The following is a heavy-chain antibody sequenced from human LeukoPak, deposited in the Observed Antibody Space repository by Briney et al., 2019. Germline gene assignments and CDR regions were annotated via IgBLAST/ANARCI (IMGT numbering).Heavy chain of an antibody. V-gene: IGHV3-11*01. CDR3: ARVLCSSTSCYSSPWFDP. D-gene: IGHD2-2*01. CDR2: ISSSGSTI. Sequence: PGGSLRLSCAASGFTFSDYYMSWIRQAPGKGLEWVSYISSSGSTIYYADSVKGRFTISRDNAKNSLYLQMNSLRAEDTAVYYCARVLCSSTSCYSSPWFDPWGQGTLVTVSS. CDR1: GFTFSDYY. J-gene: IGHJ5*02.